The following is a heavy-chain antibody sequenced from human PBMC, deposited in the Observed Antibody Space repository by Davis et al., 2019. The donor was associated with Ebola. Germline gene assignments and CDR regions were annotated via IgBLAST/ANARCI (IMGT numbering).Heavy chain of an antibody. CDR1: GGSFSGYY. CDR2: INHSGST. CDR3: ARSRPIRFWGMDV. D-gene: IGHD3-3*01. Sequence: SQTLSLTCAVYGGSFSGYYWSWIRQPPGKGLEWIGEINHSGSTNYNPSLKSRVTISVDTSKNQFSLKLSSVTAADTAVYYCARSRPIRFWGMDVWGKGTTVTVSS. J-gene: IGHJ6*03. V-gene: IGHV4-34*01.